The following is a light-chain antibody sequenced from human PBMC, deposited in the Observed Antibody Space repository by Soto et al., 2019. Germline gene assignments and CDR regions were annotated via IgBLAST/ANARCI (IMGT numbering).Light chain of an antibody. CDR1: QSLPSTW. V-gene: IGKV1-5*03. J-gene: IGKJ1*01. Sequence: VQMTQSPSTLSASVGDKVTITCRASQSLPSTWLAWVQQRQGKAPNVLIYKGSPLASGVSSRFSGSGSGTEFTLTVSSLQPDDFATYFCQQYAARSPWTFGQGTRV. CDR3: QQYAARSPWT. CDR2: KGS.